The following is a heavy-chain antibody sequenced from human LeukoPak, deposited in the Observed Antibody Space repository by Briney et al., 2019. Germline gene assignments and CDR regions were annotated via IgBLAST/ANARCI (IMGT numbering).Heavy chain of an antibody. CDR1: GFTFSSYS. CDR3: ARHGGLYDSSGYYYGTDALDI. CDR2: ISSSSSTI. V-gene: IGHV3-48*01. D-gene: IGHD3-22*01. Sequence: GGSLRLSCAASGFTFSSYSMNWVRQAPGKGLEWVSYISSSSSTIYYADSVKGRFTISRDNAKNSLYLQMNSLRAEDTAVYYCARHGGLYDSSGYYYGTDALDIWGQGTMVTVSS. J-gene: IGHJ3*02.